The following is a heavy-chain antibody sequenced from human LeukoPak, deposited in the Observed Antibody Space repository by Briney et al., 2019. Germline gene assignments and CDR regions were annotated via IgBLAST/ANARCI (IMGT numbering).Heavy chain of an antibody. D-gene: IGHD5-12*01. CDR1: GGSISSSSYY. CDR2: IYYSGST. V-gene: IGHV4-39*01. CDR3: ARLTRGDYFDY. Sequence: TTSETLSLTCTVSGGSISSSSYYWGWIRQPPGKGLEWIGSIYYSGSTYYNPSLKSRVTISVDTSKNQFSLKLSSVTAADTAVYYCARLTRGDYFDYWGQGTLVTVSS. J-gene: IGHJ4*02.